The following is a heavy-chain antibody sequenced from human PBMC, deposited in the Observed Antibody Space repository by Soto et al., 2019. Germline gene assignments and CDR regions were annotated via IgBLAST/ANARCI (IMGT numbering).Heavy chain of an antibody. V-gene: IGHV3-9*02. D-gene: IGHD6-19*01. CDR1: GITPEQNA. J-gene: IGHJ4*02. CDR3: ARRATSGWAPFDN. CDR2: IFWESGGT. Sequence: EVQLVESGGGLEQPGGSLRLSCAVSGITPEQNAMHWVRQTPGKGLEWVSGIFWESGGTGYADSVQGRFTISRDNAKNSLFLQLNSLRSDDTGVYFCARRATSGWAPFDNWGQGTRVTVS.